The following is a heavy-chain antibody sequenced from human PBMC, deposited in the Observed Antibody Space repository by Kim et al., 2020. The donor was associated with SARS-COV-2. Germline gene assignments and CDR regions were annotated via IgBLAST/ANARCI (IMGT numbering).Heavy chain of an antibody. J-gene: IGHJ4*02. CDR1: GGSFSGYY. D-gene: IGHD3-10*01. CDR3: ARGRGWSGVLLWFGTYFDY. V-gene: IGHV4-34*01. Sequence: SETLSLTCAVYGGSFSGYYWSWIRQPPGKGLEWIGEINHSGSTNYNPSLKSRVTISVDTSKNQFSLKLSSVTAADTAVYYCARGRGWSGVLLWFGTYFDYWGQGTLVTVSS. CDR2: INHSGST.